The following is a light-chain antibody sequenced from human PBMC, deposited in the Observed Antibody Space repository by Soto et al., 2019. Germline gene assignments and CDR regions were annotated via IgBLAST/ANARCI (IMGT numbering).Light chain of an antibody. CDR3: QQRSNWPPT. J-gene: IGKJ1*01. CDR2: DAS. Sequence: EIVLTQSPATLCLSPGERATLSCRASQSVSSYLAWYQQKPGQAPRLLIYDASNRATGIPARFSGSGSGTDFTLTISSLEPEDFAVYYCQQRSNWPPTVGQGTKVDSK. CDR1: QSVSSY. V-gene: IGKV3-11*01.